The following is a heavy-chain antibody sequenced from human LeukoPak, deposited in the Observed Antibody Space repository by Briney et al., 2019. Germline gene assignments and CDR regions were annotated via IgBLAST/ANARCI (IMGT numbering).Heavy chain of an antibody. CDR1: GGSFSGYY. CDR2: INHSGST. J-gene: IGHJ6*04. V-gene: IGHV4-34*01. Sequence: KPSETLSLTCAVYGGSFSGYYWSWIRQPPGKGLEWIGEINHSGSTYYNPSLKSRVTISVDTSKNQFSLKLSSVTAADTAVYYCASHQDIVVVNVWGKGTTVTVSS. D-gene: IGHD2-15*01. CDR3: ASHQDIVVVNV.